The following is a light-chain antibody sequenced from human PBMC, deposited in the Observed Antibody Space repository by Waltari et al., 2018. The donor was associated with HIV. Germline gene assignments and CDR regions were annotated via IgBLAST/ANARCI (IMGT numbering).Light chain of an antibody. J-gene: IGKJ4*01. CDR1: PHISTS. Sequence: DIQMTQSPSSLSASVGGRFTITCRASPHISTSLNWYQQTPGKAPKLLIFAASLLQSGVPSRFTASGAGTDFTLTINSLQPEDFATYFCQQTYETVVTFGGGTKVDIK. V-gene: IGKV1-39*01. CDR2: AAS. CDR3: QQTYETVVT.